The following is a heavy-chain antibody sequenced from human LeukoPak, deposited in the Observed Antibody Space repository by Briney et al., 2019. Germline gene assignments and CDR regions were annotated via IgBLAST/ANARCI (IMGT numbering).Heavy chain of an antibody. CDR1: GGSISSYY. J-gene: IGHJ4*02. CDR3: ARLVVLVYYFDY. V-gene: IGHV4-59*05. CDR2: IYYSGST. D-gene: IGHD2-15*01. Sequence: PSETLSLTCTVSGGSISSYYWSWIRQPPGKGLEWIGSIYYSGSTYYNPSLKSRVTISVDTSKNQFSLKLSSVTAADTAVYYCARLVVLVYYFDYWGQGTLVTVSS.